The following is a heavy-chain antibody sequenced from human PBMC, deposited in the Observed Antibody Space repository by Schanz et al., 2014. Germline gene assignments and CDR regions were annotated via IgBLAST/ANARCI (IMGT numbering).Heavy chain of an antibody. Sequence: VQLVESGGGLVKPGGSLRLSCAASGFTSSNAWMSWVRQAPGKGLEWVAAISYDGSNQYYTDSVKGRFTVSRDNSKNTVYLQMNSLRAEDTAVYYCAKEESPPSLVDYWGQGTLVTVSS. CDR1: GFTSSNAW. CDR2: ISYDGSNQ. V-gene: IGHV3-30*18. CDR3: AKEESPPSLVDY. J-gene: IGHJ4*02.